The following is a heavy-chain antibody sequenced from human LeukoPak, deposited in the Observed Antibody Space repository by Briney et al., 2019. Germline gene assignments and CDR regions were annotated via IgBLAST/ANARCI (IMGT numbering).Heavy chain of an antibody. V-gene: IGHV4-39*07. D-gene: IGHD6-13*01. CDR2: IYYSGST. J-gene: IGHJ6*03. CDR3: ARVTRSVSPTTRSWSSKYYYYYYMDV. Sequence: PSETLSLTCTVSGGSISSTTYYWGWIRQPPGKGLEWIGSIYYSGSTYYNPSLKSRVTISVDTSKNQFSLKLSSVTAADTAVYYCARVTRSVSPTTRSWSSKYYYYYYMDVWGKGTTVTASS. CDR1: GGSISSTTYY.